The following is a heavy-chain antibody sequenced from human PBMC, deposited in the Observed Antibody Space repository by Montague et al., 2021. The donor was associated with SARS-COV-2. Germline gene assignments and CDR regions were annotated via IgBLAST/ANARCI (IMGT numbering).Heavy chain of an antibody. CDR3: ARREYSYGWGD. V-gene: IGHV4-39*01. Sequence: SETLSLTCTVTGGPISGSSDYWGWIRQSPGKGLEWIASVDYSGNTYYXPSLKRRLTISVDTSKNQFSLKLNSVTAADTALYYCARREYSYGWGDWGQGTLVTVSS. CDR1: GGPISGSSDY. J-gene: IGHJ4*02. CDR2: VDYSGNT. D-gene: IGHD5-18*01.